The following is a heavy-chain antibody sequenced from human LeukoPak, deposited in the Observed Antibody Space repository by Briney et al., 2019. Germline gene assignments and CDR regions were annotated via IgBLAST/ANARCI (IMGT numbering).Heavy chain of an antibody. V-gene: IGHV4-61*01. Sequence: NPSETLSLTCTVSGGSVSSGSYYWSWIRQPPGKGLEWIVYIYYSGSTNYNPSLKSRVTILVDTSKNQFSLKLSSVTAADTAVFYCARVASGYDVFDIWGQGTMVTVSS. CDR1: GGSVSSGSYY. CDR3: ARVASGYDVFDI. J-gene: IGHJ3*02. D-gene: IGHD3-3*01. CDR2: IYYSGST.